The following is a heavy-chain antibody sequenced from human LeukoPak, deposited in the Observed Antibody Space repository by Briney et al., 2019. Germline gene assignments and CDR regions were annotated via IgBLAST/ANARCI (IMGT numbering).Heavy chain of an antibody. Sequence: GGSLRLSCAASGFTFSSYWMSWVRQAPGKGLEWVANIKQDGSEKYYVDSVKGRFTISRDNAKNSLYLQMNSLRAEDTAVYYCARVSLLLFGEGMSGMDVWGQGTTVTVSS. J-gene: IGHJ6*02. CDR3: ARVSLLLFGEGMSGMDV. D-gene: IGHD3-10*01. CDR1: GFTFSSYW. V-gene: IGHV3-7*01. CDR2: IKQDGSEK.